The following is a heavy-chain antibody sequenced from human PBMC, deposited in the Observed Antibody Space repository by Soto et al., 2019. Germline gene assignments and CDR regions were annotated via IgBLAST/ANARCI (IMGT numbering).Heavy chain of an antibody. CDR2: IFYSGST. Sequence: SETLSLTCNVSGGSISTSRSYWAWIRQPPGKGLEWLANIFYSGSTYYNTSLASRVTVSVDTSKNEFSLKLRSVTAADTAVFYFARQPTTGDTDLWFDPWGQGTLVTVSS. CDR3: ARQPTTGDTDLWFDP. D-gene: IGHD2-21*01. J-gene: IGHJ5*02. V-gene: IGHV4-39*01. CDR1: GGSISTSRSY.